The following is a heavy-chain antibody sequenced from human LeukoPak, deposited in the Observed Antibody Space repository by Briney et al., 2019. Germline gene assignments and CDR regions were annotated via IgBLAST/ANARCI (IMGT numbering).Heavy chain of an antibody. J-gene: IGHJ3*02. CDR3: ARAQLRGAFDI. V-gene: IGHV4-30-2*01. D-gene: IGHD6-13*01. CDR2: IYHSGST. Sequence: WVRQAPGKGLEWIGYIYHSGSTYYNPSLKSRVTISVDRSKNQFSLKLSSVTAADTAVYYCARAQLRGAFDIWGQGTMVTVSS.